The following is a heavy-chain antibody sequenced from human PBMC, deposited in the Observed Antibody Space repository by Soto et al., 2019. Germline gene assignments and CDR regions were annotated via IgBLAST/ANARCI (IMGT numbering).Heavy chain of an antibody. CDR3: VRTSHYGSGSWNLDS. Sequence: EVQLVESGGGLVQPGRSLRLSCAGSGFTLSDHYMDWVRQAPGKGLEWVGRTRNKANSYTTEYAASVKGRFTVSSDASLNSVYLQMDSLKTEDTAVYYCVRTSHYGSGSWNLDSWGQGTLVTVSS. CDR1: GFTLSDHY. CDR2: TRNKANSYTT. D-gene: IGHD3-10*01. V-gene: IGHV3-72*01. J-gene: IGHJ4*02.